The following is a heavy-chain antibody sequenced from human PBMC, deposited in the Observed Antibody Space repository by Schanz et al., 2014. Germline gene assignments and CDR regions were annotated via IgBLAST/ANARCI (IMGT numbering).Heavy chain of an antibody. Sequence: EVQLVESGGGLIQPGGSLRLSCAASGFSVSSNYMSWVRQAPGKGLEWVSVIYRGGSTYYADSVKGRFTISRDNSKNTLYLQMNILRAEDAAVYRCARDKNYDDSAEYGMDVWGQGTTVTVSS. D-gene: IGHD3-22*01. CDR3: ARDKNYDDSAEYGMDV. V-gene: IGHV3-53*01. CDR2: IYRGGST. J-gene: IGHJ6*02. CDR1: GFSVSSNY.